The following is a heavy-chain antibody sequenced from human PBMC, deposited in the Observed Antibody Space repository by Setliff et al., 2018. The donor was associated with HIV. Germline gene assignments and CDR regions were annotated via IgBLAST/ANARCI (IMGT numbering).Heavy chain of an antibody. CDR3: ASGSPFDGFDM. V-gene: IGHV4-59*11. CDR2: IYTTGST. J-gene: IGHJ3*02. CDR1: GGSMSTHY. D-gene: IGHD1-26*01. Sequence: PSETLSLTCTVSGGSMSTHYWSWIRQTPGKGLEWIGHIYTTGSTHYNPSLRSRVTISIDTSKSHFSLRLKSVTAADTALYYRASGSPFDGFDMWGQGTMVTVSS.